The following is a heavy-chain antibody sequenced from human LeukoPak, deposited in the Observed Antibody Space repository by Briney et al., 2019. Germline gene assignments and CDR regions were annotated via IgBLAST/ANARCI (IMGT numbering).Heavy chain of an antibody. J-gene: IGHJ4*02. CDR2: ISDSGGST. D-gene: IGHD1-26*01. Sequence: GGSLRLSCAASGFTFSSYAMSWVRQAPGKGLEWVSAISDSGGSTYHADSVKGRFTISRDNSKNTLYLQMNSLRAEDTAVYYCAKLGVGSRHFDYWGQGTLVTVSS. CDR1: GFTFSSYA. CDR3: AKLGVGSRHFDY. V-gene: IGHV3-23*01.